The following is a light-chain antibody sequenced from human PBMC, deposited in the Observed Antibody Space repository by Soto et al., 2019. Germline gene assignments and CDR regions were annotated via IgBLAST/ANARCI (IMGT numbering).Light chain of an antibody. CDR1: QSVSSY. V-gene: IGKV3-15*01. CDR3: QQYNNWPLT. Sequence: ERVMTQAPATLSVSPGERATLSCRASQSVSSYLAWYQQKPGQGPRLLIYGAFNRATGVPARFSGSGSGTELTLTISSLQSEDFAVYYCQQYNNWPLTFGGGTKVEIK. CDR2: GAF. J-gene: IGKJ4*01.